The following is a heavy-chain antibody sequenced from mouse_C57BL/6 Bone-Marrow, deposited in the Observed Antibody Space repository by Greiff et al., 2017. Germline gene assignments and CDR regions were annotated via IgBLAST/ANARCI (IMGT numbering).Heavy chain of an antibody. J-gene: IGHJ4*01. CDR1: GYTFTSYG. CDR3: AREGDLMVDY. V-gene: IGHV1-81*01. CDR2: IYPRSGNT. D-gene: IGHD3-3*01. Sequence: VQLQESGAELARPGASVKLSCKASGYTFTSYGISWVKQRTGQGLEWIGEIYPRSGNTYYNEKFKGKATLTADKSSSTAYMELRSLTSEDSAVYFCAREGDLMVDYWGQGNSVTVSS.